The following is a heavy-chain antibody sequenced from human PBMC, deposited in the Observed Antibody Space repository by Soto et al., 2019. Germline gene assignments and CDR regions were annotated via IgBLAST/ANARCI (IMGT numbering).Heavy chain of an antibody. J-gene: IGHJ5*02. CDR2: INAHSGGT. CDR1: GFSFTGYY. Sequence: ASVKVSCKASGFSFTGYYIHWLRQAPGQGLEWMGWINAHSGGTEYAQKFQGRVTLTRDTSIATAYLTLTSPTSDDTALYYCAKDLTRQLAYWSDPWGQGTQVTVSS. V-gene: IGHV1-2*02. CDR3: AKDLTRQLAYWSDP. D-gene: IGHD6-6*01.